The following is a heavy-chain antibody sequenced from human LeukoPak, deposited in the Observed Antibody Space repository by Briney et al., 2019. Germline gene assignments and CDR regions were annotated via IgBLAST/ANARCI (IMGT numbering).Heavy chain of an antibody. Sequence: ASVKVSCKASGYTFSGFYVHWVRRAPGQGLEWMGIIKVSGGRTEYAQKFQGRVTMTRDMSTSTVYMELNNLRSEDTAVYYCAREPPESYYFDYWGQGTLVTVSS. CDR1: GYTFSGFY. CDR3: AREPPESYYFDY. CDR2: IKVSGGRT. V-gene: IGHV1-46*01. J-gene: IGHJ4*02.